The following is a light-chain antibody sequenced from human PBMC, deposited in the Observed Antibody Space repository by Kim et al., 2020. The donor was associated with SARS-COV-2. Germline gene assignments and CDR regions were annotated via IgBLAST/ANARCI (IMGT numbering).Light chain of an antibody. V-gene: IGKV1-39*01. J-gene: IGKJ1*01. CDR1: QSISSY. CDR3: QQSYCTPLT. Sequence: ASIGDRVTITSRASQSISSYLNWYQQKPGKATMLLIYAASSLQSGVPSRFSCIGSGTDFTLTISSLQPEHFATYYCQQSYCTPLTFGQGTEVDIK. CDR2: AAS.